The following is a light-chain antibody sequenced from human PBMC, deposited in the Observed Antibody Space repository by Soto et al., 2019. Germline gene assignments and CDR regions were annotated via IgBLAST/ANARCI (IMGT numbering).Light chain of an antibody. CDR2: GAS. V-gene: IGKV3-15*01. J-gene: IGKJ1*01. Sequence: EIVMTQSPATLSVSPGERATLSCRASQSVSSNLAWYQQKPGQAPRLLIYGASTRATGITARLSGSGSGTAFTITISSLQSEDFAVYYCQQYNNWPPWTFGQGTKVEIK. CDR3: QQYNNWPPWT. CDR1: QSVSSN.